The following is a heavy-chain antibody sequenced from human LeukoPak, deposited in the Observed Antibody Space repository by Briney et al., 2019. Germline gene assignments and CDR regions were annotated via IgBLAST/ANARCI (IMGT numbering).Heavy chain of an antibody. D-gene: IGHD3-22*01. J-gene: IGHJ4*02. CDR1: GFTFSSYA. V-gene: IGHV3-23*01. CDR3: AKGPWYYDSSGYYDY. Sequence: PGGSLRLSCAASGFTFSSYAMSWVRQAPGKGLEWVSAISGSGGSTYYADSVKGRFTISRDNSKNTLYLQMNSLRAEDTAVYYCAKGPWYYDSSGYYDYWGQGTLVTVSS. CDR2: ISGSGGST.